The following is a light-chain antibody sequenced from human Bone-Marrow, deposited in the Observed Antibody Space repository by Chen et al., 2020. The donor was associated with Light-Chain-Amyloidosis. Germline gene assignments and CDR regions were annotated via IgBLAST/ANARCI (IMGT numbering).Light chain of an antibody. CDR2: RVS. CDR3: TSYAGSDNLGV. V-gene: IGLV2-8*01. CDR1: PSGVGGYDY. Sequence: QYALTQPPSASGSPGQSVTISCTGTPSGVGGYDYVPWYQQNPGKAPKLLIYRVSKRPSGVPDRFSACKSGNTASLTVSGLQADDEADYYCTSYAGSDNLGVFGTGTTVTVL. J-gene: IGLJ1*01.